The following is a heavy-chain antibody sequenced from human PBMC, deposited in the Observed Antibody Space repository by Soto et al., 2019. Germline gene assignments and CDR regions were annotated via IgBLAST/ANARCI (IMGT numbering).Heavy chain of an antibody. V-gene: IGHV4-39*01. J-gene: IGHJ4*02. CDR2: ISYSGST. Sequence: PSETLSLTCLVSGGSISSTTYYWGWIRQPPGKGLEWVATISYSGSTYYNPSLNSRVTISRDTSKNQFSLNLKSVTAADTAVYYCATLGETYSYGSQTYGSDYWGQGTLVTVSS. D-gene: IGHD3-10*01. CDR3: ATLGETYSYGSQTYGSDY. CDR1: GGSISSTTYY.